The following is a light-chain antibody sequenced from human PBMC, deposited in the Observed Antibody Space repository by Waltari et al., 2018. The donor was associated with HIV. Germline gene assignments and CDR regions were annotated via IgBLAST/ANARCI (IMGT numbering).Light chain of an antibody. CDR1: QSASW. Sequence: ELVLNQSPATLSLSPGESATLSCRASQSASWLAWYQQKPGQAPRLLIYHASNRAAGIPARFSGSGSGTDFTLTISSLEPEDFAVYYCQRRGNWPITFGQGTRLEIK. CDR3: QRRGNWPIT. V-gene: IGKV3-11*01. J-gene: IGKJ5*01. CDR2: HAS.